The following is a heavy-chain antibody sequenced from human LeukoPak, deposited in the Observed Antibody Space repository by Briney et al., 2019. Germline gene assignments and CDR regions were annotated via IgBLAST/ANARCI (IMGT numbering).Heavy chain of an antibody. Sequence: GASVKVSCKASGYTFTSYYMHWVRQAPGQGLEWMGIINPSGGSTSYAQKFQGRVTMTRDMSTSTVYMELSSLRSEDTAVYYCARDLYSSRTNDAFVIWSQGTMVTVSS. CDR3: ARDLYSSRTNDAFVI. J-gene: IGHJ3*02. CDR1: GYTFTSYY. CDR2: INPSGGST. D-gene: IGHD6-13*01. V-gene: IGHV1-46*01.